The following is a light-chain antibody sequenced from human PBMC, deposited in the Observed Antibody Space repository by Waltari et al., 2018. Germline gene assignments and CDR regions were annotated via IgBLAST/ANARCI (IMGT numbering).Light chain of an antibody. V-gene: IGKV3-20*01. Sequence: RARQTVTGRWLALFQQKPGQAARFLIYGASIRAPGIPYRFSGSGSGTDFTLTISRLEPEDSAVYYCQQYDGSVVTFGGGTKVEIK. CDR2: GAS. CDR1: QTVTGRW. J-gene: IGKJ4*01. CDR3: QQYDGSVVT.